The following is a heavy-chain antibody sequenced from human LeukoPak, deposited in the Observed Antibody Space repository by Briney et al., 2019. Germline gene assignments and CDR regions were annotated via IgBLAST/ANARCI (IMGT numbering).Heavy chain of an antibody. CDR3: ARDFPYYGSSGYHPYFDY. J-gene: IGHJ4*02. Sequence: ASVKVSCKASGYTFIGYYMHWVRQAPGQGLEWMGWINPNSGGTNYAQKFQGRVTMTRDTSISTAYMELSRLRSDDTAVYYCARDFPYYGSSGYHPYFDYWGQGTLVTVSS. D-gene: IGHD3-22*01. CDR1: GYTFIGYY. V-gene: IGHV1-2*02. CDR2: INPNSGGT.